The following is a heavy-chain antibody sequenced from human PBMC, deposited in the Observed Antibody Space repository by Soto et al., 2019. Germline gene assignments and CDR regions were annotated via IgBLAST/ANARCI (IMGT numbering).Heavy chain of an antibody. D-gene: IGHD5-12*01. Sequence: QLQLQESGPGLVKPSETLSLTCTVSGGSISSSSYYWGWIRQPPGKGLEWIGSIYYSGSTYYNPSLKSRVTISVGTAKNQFSLKLSSVTAADPAVYYCATQRGYSGYDLAYWGQGTLVTVSS. CDR2: IYYSGST. CDR3: ATQRGYSGYDLAY. V-gene: IGHV4-39*01. J-gene: IGHJ4*02. CDR1: GGSISSSSYY.